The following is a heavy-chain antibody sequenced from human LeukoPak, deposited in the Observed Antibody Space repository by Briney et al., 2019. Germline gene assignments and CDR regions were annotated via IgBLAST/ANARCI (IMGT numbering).Heavy chain of an antibody. Sequence: SQTLSLTCAISGDRVSSNSVTWNWIRQSPSRGLEWLGRTYYRSKWYFQYAVSFKSRMTINPDTFKNQFSLQLNSVTPEDAAVYYCVREVDLASIRDYWGQGILVTVSS. D-gene: IGHD6-19*01. CDR2: TYYRSKWYF. J-gene: IGHJ4*02. CDR3: VREVDLASIRDY. CDR1: GDRVSSNSVT. V-gene: IGHV6-1*01.